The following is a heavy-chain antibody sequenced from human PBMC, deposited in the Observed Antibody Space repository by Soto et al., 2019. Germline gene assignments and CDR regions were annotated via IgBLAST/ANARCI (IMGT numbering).Heavy chain of an antibody. CDR1: GGSISSSNW. Sequence: SETLSLTCAVSGGSISSSNWWSWVRQPPGKGLQWIGEIYHSGSTNYNPSLKSRVTMSVDKSKNQFSLKLSSVTAADTAVYYCARDRTDIVVVPTAFGYGMDVLGQGTTVTVSS. CDR3: ARDRTDIVVVPTAFGYGMDV. D-gene: IGHD2-2*01. V-gene: IGHV4-4*02. J-gene: IGHJ6*02. CDR2: IYHSGST.